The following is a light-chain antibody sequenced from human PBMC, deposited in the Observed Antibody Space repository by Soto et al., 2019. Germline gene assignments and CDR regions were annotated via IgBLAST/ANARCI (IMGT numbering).Light chain of an antibody. V-gene: IGKV2-30*01. CDR1: QSLVYRDGGTY. J-gene: IGKJ2*01. CDR3: MQGSHWPHT. Sequence: DAVLTQSPLSLPVTLGQPASISCRATQSLVYRDGGTYLNWFQQRPGQSPRRLIHQVSKRDSGVPDRFSGSGSGTNFTPRISRVEDEDVGVYYCMQGSHWPHTFGQGTKLEIK. CDR2: QVS.